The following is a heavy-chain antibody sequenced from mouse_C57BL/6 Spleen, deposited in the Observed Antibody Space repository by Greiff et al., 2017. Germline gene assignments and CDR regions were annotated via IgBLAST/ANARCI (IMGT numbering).Heavy chain of an antibody. J-gene: IGHJ2*01. V-gene: IGHV1-59*01. CDR2: IDPSDSYT. Sequence: VQLQQPGAELVRPGTSVKLSCKASGYTFTSYWMHWVKQRPGQGLEWIGVIDPSDSYTNYNQKFKGKATLTADTSSSTAYMQLSSLTSEDSAVYYCARAPYFDYWGQGTTLTVSS. CDR1: GYTFTSYW. CDR3: ARAPYFDY.